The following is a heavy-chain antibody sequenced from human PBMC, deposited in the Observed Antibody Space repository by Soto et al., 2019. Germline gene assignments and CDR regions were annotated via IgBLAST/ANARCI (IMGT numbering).Heavy chain of an antibody. J-gene: IGHJ4*02. CDR1: GGSISSYY. CDR2: IY. D-gene: IGHD3-16*01. CDR3: ARTFSLGTWHVFDC. V-gene: IGHV4-59*01. Sequence: SETLSLTCTVSGGSISSYYWSWIRQPPGKGLEWIGYIYNYNPSLKSRVTISLDTSKNQFSLKLSSVTAADTAVYYCARTFSLGTWHVFDCWGQGTLVTVSS.